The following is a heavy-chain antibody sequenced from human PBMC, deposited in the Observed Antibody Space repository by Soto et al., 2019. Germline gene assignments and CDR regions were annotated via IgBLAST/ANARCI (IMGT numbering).Heavy chain of an antibody. V-gene: IGHV1-2*02. J-gene: IGHJ6*02. CDR3: ARAYSSDDV. D-gene: IGHD6-13*01. Sequence: QVQLVQSGAEVKKPGASVKVSCKASGYTFTGYNLHWVRQAPGQGLEWMGWINANSGGTNYAQKFQGRVTMTRDTSISTAYMEMNRLRSDDTAVYYCARAYSSDDVWGQGTTVTVSS. CDR1: GYTFTGYN. CDR2: INANSGGT.